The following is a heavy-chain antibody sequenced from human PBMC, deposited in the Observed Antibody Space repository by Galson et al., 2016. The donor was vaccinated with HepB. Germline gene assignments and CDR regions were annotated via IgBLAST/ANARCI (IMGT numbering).Heavy chain of an antibody. Sequence: SLRLSCAASGFTLDHHTMHWVRHAPGKGLQWVSLISWNGGTTHYADSVKGRFTISRDNSKNSLYLQMNSLRSEDTAFYYCTKGKGYSSSWSENHFASWGQGTLVTVSS. CDR2: ISWNGGTT. CDR1: GFTLDHHT. D-gene: IGHD6-13*01. V-gene: IGHV3-43*01. J-gene: IGHJ4*02. CDR3: TKGKGYSSSWSENHFAS.